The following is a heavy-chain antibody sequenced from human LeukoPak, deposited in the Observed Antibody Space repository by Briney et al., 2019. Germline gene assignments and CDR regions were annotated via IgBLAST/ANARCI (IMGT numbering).Heavy chain of an antibody. V-gene: IGHV3-66*01. CDR3: ARDLYSSGWYPPLGDAFDI. Sequence: GGSLRLSCAASGFTVSSNYMSWVRQAPGKGLEWVSVIYSGGSTYYADSVKGRFTISRDNSKNTLYLQMNSLRAEDTAVYYCARDLYSSGWYPPLGDAFDIWGQGTMVTVSS. CDR2: IYSGGST. CDR1: GFTVSSNY. J-gene: IGHJ3*02. D-gene: IGHD6-19*01.